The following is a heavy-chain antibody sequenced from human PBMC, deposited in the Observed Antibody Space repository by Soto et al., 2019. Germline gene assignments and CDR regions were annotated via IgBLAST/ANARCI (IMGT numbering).Heavy chain of an antibody. CDR2: IYSGGST. CDR1: GFTVSSKY. Sequence: PGGSLRLSCAASGFTVSSKYMSWVRQAPGRGLEWVSVIYSGGSTYYADSVKGRFTISRDNSKNTLYLQMNSLRAEDTAVYYCARAGYPLDAFDIWGQGTMVTVSS. CDR3: ARAGYPLDAFDI. J-gene: IGHJ3*02. V-gene: IGHV3-53*01. D-gene: IGHD6-13*01.